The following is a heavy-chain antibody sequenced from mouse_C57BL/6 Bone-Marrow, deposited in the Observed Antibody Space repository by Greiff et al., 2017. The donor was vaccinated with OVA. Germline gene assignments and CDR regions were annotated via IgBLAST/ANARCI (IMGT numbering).Heavy chain of an antibody. D-gene: IGHD2-4*01. CDR3: ARRGIYYDYD. CDR2: ISPGSGST. J-gene: IGHJ2*01. Sequence: VQLQQPGAELVKPGASVKMSCKASGYTFTSYWITWVKQRPGQGLEWIGDISPGSGSTNYNEKFKSKATLTVDTSSSTAYMQLSSLTSEDSAVYYCARRGIYYDYDWGQGTTLTVSS. V-gene: IGHV1-55*01. CDR1: GYTFTSYW.